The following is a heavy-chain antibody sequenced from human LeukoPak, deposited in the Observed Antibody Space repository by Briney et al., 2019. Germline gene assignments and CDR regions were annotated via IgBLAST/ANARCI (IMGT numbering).Heavy chain of an antibody. D-gene: IGHD3-22*01. CDR2: INPIIGTT. CDR3: ARRYDSRGPVTFDF. Sequence: ASVKVSSEASGYTFTDHTIHWVRQAPGQGLEWMGWINPIIGTTNYAKRFEGRLTVTRDTSINTVFMELSSLNPDDTAVFYCARRYDSRGPVTFDFWGQGTLVTVSS. V-gene: IGHV1-2*02. CDR1: GYTFTDHT. J-gene: IGHJ3*01.